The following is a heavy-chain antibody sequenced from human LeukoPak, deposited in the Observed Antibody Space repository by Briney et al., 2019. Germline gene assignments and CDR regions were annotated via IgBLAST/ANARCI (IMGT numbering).Heavy chain of an antibody. V-gene: IGHV3-23*01. CDR2: ISGSGGST. D-gene: IGHD3-22*01. J-gene: IGHJ4*02. CDR3: AAQTDSGYYLDY. CDR1: GFTFSSYA. Sequence: GSLRLSCAASGFTFSSYAMSWVRQAPGKGLEWVSAISGSGGSTYYADSVKGRFTISRDNSKNTLYLQMNSLRAEDTAVYYCAAQTDSGYYLDYWGQGTLVTVSS.